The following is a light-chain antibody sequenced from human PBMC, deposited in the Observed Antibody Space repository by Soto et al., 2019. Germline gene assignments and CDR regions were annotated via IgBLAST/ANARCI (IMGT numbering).Light chain of an antibody. J-gene: IGLJ2*01. CDR3: CSYAGSVV. Sequence: QSALTQPRSVSGSPAQSVTISCTGTSSDVGGYNYVSWYQQHPGKAPKLMIYDVTKRPSGVPDRFSGSKSGNTASLTISGLQAEDEADYYCCSYAGSVVFGGGTQLTVL. CDR1: SSDVGGYNY. CDR2: DVT. V-gene: IGLV2-11*01.